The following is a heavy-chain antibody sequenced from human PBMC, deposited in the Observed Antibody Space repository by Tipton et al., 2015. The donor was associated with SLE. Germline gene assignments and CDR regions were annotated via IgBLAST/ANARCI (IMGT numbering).Heavy chain of an antibody. Sequence: TLSLTCTVSGGSIKRHYWSWIRQPPGQGLEWIGYMYDSGNTNYNPSLKSRVTISVDTSKNQFSLKLSSVTAADTAVYYCARGSSSWYLNYWGQGTLVTVSS. V-gene: IGHV4-4*08. D-gene: IGHD6-13*01. CDR2: MYDSGNT. CDR1: GGSIKRHY. J-gene: IGHJ4*02. CDR3: ARGSSSWYLNY.